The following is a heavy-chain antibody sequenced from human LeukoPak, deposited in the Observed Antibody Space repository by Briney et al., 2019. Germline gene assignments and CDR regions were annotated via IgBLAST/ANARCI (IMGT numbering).Heavy chain of an antibody. CDR2: INTDGSGT. CDR3: ARDQGPYY. V-gene: IGHV3-74*01. J-gene: IGHJ4*02. CDR1: GFTFSSYW. Sequence: GGSLRLSCVVSGFTFSSYWMYWVRQAPGEGLVWVSRINTDGSGTRYADSVKGRFTISIDNAKNTLYLQMNSLRAEDTAVYYCARDQGPYYWGQGTLVTVSS.